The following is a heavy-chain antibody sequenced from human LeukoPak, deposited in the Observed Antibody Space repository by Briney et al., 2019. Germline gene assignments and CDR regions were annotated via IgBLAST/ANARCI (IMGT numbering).Heavy chain of an antibody. CDR1: GGSISSGAFH. D-gene: IGHD3-10*01. Sequence: PSQTLSLTCTVSGGSISSGAFHWSWIRQPPGKGLEWIGYIYYSGSTNYNPSLKSRVTISVDTSKNQFSLKLSSVTAADTAVYYCASNYYGSGSLDYWGQGNLVTVSS. CDR3: ASNYYGSGSLDY. J-gene: IGHJ4*02. CDR2: IYYSGST. V-gene: IGHV4-61*08.